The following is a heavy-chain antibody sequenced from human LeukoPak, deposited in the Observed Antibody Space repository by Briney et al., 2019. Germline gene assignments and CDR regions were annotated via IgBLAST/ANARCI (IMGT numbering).Heavy chain of an antibody. CDR2: IYYSGST. CDR3: ARASWDYYDSSGYYAYFDY. V-gene: IGHV4-31*03. CDR1: GGSISSGGYY. Sequence: SETLSLTCTVSGGSISSGGYYWSWIRQHPGKGLEWIGYIYYSGSTYYNPSLKSRVTISVDTSKNQFSLKLSSVTAAGTAVYYCARASWDYYDSSGYYAYFDYWGQGTLVTVSS. D-gene: IGHD3-22*01. J-gene: IGHJ4*02.